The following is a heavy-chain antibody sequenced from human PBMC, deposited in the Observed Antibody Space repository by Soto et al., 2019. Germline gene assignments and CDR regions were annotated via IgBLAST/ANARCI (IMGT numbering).Heavy chain of an antibody. CDR3: ARDLALEYGGKDSGFHGPAPRPRSHSYHISGMDV. J-gene: IGHJ6*02. V-gene: IGHV4-31*02. CDR1: GGSISSGGYY. D-gene: IGHD5-12*01. CDR2: IYYSGST. Sequence: SETLSLTCTVSGGSISSGGYYWSWIRQHPGKGLEWIGYIYYSGSTFYNPSLKSRVTISVDTSKNQFSLKLSSVTAADTAVYYCARDLALEYGGKDSGFHGPAPRPRSHSYHISGMDVWGQGTTVTVSS.